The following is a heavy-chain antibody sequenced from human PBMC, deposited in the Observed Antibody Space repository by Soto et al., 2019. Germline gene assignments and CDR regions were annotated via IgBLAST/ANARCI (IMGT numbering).Heavy chain of an antibody. Sequence: SETLSLTCTVSGGSIRNYYWSWIRQSPGKGLEWIANIYHSGTTNYNLSLKGRVSISIDSSKNQVSLRLKSVTAADTAVYYCARGGYRTLAWFDPWGQGTLVTVS. D-gene: IGHD5-18*01. CDR2: IYHSGTT. CDR1: GGSIRNYY. J-gene: IGHJ5*02. V-gene: IGHV4-59*01. CDR3: ARGGYRTLAWFDP.